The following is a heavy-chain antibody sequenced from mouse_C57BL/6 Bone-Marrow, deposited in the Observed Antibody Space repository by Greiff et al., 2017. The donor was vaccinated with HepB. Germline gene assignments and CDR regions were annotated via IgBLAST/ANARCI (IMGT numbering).Heavy chain of an antibody. CDR3: ARNPYGSSPWYFDV. CDR1: GYTFTSYW. J-gene: IGHJ1*03. D-gene: IGHD1-1*01. V-gene: IGHV1-64*01. CDR2: IHPNSGST. Sequence: VQLQQPGAELVKPGASVKLSCKASGYTFTSYWMHWVKQRPGQGLEWIGMIHPNSGSTNYNEKFKSKATLTVDKSSSTAYMQLSSLTSEDSAVYYCARNPYGSSPWYFDVWGTGTTVTVSS.